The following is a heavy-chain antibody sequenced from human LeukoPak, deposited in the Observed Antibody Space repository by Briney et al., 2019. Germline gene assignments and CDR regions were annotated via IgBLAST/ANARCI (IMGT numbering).Heavy chain of an antibody. CDR3: VRGYSFGPYGMDV. CDR1: GFTFSSYA. J-gene: IGHJ6*02. D-gene: IGHD2-15*01. Sequence: PGGSLRLSCAASGFTFSSYAMSWVRQAPGKGLEYVSAISDSGGSTYYADSVKGRFTISRDNSKNTLYFQMSSLRAEDTAVYFCVRGYSFGPYGMDVWGQGTTVTVSS. V-gene: IGHV3-64*05. CDR2: ISDSGGST.